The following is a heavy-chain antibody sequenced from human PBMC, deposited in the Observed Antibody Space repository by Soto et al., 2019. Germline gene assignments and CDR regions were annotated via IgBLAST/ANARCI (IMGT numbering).Heavy chain of an antibody. CDR2: IYHSGST. D-gene: IGHD2-15*01. V-gene: IGHV4-4*02. CDR3: ASSGGLAPTLDY. CDR1: GGSISSSNW. Sequence: SETLSLTCAVSGGSISSSNWWSWVRQPPGKGLEWIGEIYHSGSTNYNPSLKSRVTISVDKSKNQFSLKLSSVTAADTAVYYCASSGGLAPTLDYWGQGTLVTVSS. J-gene: IGHJ4*02.